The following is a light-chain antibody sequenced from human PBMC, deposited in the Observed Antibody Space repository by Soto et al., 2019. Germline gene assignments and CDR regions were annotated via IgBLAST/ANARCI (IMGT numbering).Light chain of an antibody. CDR2: EVS. J-gene: IGLJ2*01. V-gene: IGLV2-14*01. CDR1: SSDVGAYNY. Sequence: QSALTQPASVSGSLGQSITISCTGTSSDVGAYNYVSWYQQHPDKAPKLMIYEVSNRPSGVSNRFSGSKSGNTASLTISGLQAEDEADYYCSSYTTTGTLLFGGGTKVTVL. CDR3: SSYTTTGTLL.